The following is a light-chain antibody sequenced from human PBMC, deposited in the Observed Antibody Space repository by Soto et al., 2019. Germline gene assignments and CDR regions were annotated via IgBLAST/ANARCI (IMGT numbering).Light chain of an antibody. CDR2: GAS. CDR3: QQYGSSGT. CDR1: QSVSSSY. J-gene: IGKJ1*01. Sequence: EIVWTQSPGTLSLSPGDRATLSCRASQSVSSSYLAWYQQKPGQAPRLLIYGASNRATGIPDRFSGSGSGTDFTLTISRLEPEDFAVYYCQQYGSSGTFGQGTKVDIK. V-gene: IGKV3-20*01.